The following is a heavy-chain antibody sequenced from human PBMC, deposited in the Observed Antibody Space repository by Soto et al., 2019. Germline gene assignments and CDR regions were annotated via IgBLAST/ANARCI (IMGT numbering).Heavy chain of an antibody. D-gene: IGHD5-12*01. CDR1: GFTFSSYS. Sequence: EVQLVESGGGLVEPGGSLRLSCAASGFTFSSYSMNWVRQAPGKGLEWVSSISSSSSYIYYADSVKGRFTISRDNAKNSLYLQMNSLRAADTAVYYCATQSSRYSGYDWGQGTLVTVSS. CDR3: ATQSSRYSGYD. V-gene: IGHV3-21*01. CDR2: ISSSSSYI. J-gene: IGHJ4*02.